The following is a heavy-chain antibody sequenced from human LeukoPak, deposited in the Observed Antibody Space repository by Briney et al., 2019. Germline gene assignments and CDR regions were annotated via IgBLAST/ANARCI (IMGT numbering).Heavy chain of an antibody. D-gene: IGHD3-22*01. CDR2: TYYSGST. CDR3: ARVGGNDSTGHYSVDY. J-gene: IGHJ4*02. Sequence: PSETLSLTCTVSGGSVSSYEYYWGWIRQPPGKGLEWIGNTYYSGSTYYNPSLKSRVTISVDTSKNQFSLRLSSVTAADTAVYYCARVGGNDSTGHYSVDYWGQGTLVTVSS. CDR1: GGSVSSYEYY. V-gene: IGHV4-39*07.